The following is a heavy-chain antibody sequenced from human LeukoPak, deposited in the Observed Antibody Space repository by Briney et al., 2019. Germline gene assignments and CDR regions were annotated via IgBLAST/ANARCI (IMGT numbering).Heavy chain of an antibody. CDR3: AREVSGDPGDH. Sequence: ASVKVSCKASGYTFTGYYIHWVLQAPGQGLEWMGRINPNSGGTNYAQKFQGRVTMTRDTSISTAYMDLSRLTSDDTAVYYCAREVSGDPGDHWGQGALVTVSS. CDR1: GYTFTGYY. CDR2: INPNSGGT. V-gene: IGHV1-2*06. D-gene: IGHD7-27*01. J-gene: IGHJ4*02.